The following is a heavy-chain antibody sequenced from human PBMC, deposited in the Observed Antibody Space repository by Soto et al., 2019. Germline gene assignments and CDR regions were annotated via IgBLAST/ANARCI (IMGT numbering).Heavy chain of an antibody. D-gene: IGHD3-16*02. CDR1: GVNVRSHAYY. CDR2: IYHTGSN. J-gene: IGHJ5*02. CDR3: ARYRFSGNKWSLFDV. V-gene: IGHV4-31*03. Sequence: SQTLPLTCSVSGVNVRSHAYYRSLIRQDPGKGLEWIGNIYHTGSNYYSPSLKSRVVISLDTSNHQFSLTLTSVTAADTAVYYCARYRFSGNKWSLFDVWGPGSFVTVSS.